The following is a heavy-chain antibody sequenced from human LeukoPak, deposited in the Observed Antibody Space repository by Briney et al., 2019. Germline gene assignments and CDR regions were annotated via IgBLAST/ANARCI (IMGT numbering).Heavy chain of an antibody. V-gene: IGHV4-61*08. CDR2: IYYSGST. Sequence: SQALSLTCTVSGGSISSGGYYWSWIRQPPGKGLEWIGYIYYSGSTNYNPSLRSRVTISVDTSKNQFSLKLSSVTAADTAVYYCAREGYIVATMGSGRENYYYGMDVWGQGTTVTVSS. D-gene: IGHD5-12*01. CDR3: AREGYIVATMGSGRENYYYGMDV. CDR1: GGSISSGGYY. J-gene: IGHJ6*02.